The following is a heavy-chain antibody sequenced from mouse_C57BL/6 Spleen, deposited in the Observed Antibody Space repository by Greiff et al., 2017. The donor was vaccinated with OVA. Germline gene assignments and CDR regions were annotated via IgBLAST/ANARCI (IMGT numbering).Heavy chain of an antibody. CDR3: ARHPPPFLHYFDY. CDR1: GFTFSSYT. D-gene: IGHD2-10*01. V-gene: IGHV5-9*01. Sequence: EVMLVESGGGLVKPGGSLKLSCAASGFTFSSYTMSWVRQTPEKRLEWVATISGGGGNTYYPDSVKGRFTISRDNAKNTLYLQMSSLRSEDTALYYCARHPPPFLHYFDYWGQGTTLTVSS. CDR2: ISGGGGNT. J-gene: IGHJ2*01.